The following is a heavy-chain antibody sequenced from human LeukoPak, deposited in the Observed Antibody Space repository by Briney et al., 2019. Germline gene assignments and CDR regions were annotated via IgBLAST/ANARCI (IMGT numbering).Heavy chain of an antibody. D-gene: IGHD6-19*01. J-gene: IGHJ4*02. CDR2: ISGRGDGT. Sequence: PGGALTLPCPASGCTFSHSAMSWLRQAPGRGLDGVATISGRGDGTYDAESVKARFTISRDNSGNSLFLQMINLRAEDTAVYYCAKGPRPDISVAHTLEYWGQGILVTVSS. CDR3: AKGPRPDISVAHTLEY. V-gene: IGHV3-23*01. CDR1: GCTFSHSA.